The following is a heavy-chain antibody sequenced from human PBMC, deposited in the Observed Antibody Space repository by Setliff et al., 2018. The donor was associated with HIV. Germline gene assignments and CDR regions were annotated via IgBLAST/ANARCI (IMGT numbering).Heavy chain of an antibody. D-gene: IGHD3-16*01. V-gene: IGHV1-69*13. CDR2: IIPIFPSP. CDR1: GDSFRRHA. J-gene: IGHJ4*02. CDR3: ARSRGTWGTSFGY. Sequence: SVKVSCKTSGDSFRRHAISWVRQAPGQGLEWMGGIIPIFPSPKYAEKFQGRVTITAGESTSTAYMELSSLRFEDTAVYYCARSRGTWGTSFGYWGLGTLVTVSS.